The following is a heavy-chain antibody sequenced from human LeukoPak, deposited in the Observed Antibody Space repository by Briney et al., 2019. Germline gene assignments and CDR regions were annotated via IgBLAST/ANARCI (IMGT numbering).Heavy chain of an antibody. CDR2: IYYSGST. D-gene: IGHD3-22*01. Sequence: SETLSLTCTVSGGSISSSSYYWGWIRQPPGKGLEWIGSIYYSGSTYYNPSLKSRVTISLDTSKNQLSLKLNSVTAADTAVYYCARGGWNKFDYWGQGTLVTVSS. V-gene: IGHV4-39*07. CDR1: GGSISSSSYY. CDR3: ARGGWNKFDY. J-gene: IGHJ4*02.